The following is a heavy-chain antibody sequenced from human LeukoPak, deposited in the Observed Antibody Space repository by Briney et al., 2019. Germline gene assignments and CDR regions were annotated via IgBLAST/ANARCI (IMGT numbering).Heavy chain of an antibody. CDR2: IYASGNT. CDR1: GGSISSYY. Sequence: SETLSLTCTVSGGSISSYYWSWIRQPAGRRLEWSGRIYASGNTNYNPSLKSRVTMSVDTSKNQFSLNLSSVTAADTAVYYCARTNGELDYYYYGMDVWGQGTMVTVSS. D-gene: IGHD3-10*01. J-gene: IGHJ6*02. CDR3: ARTNGELDYYYYGMDV. V-gene: IGHV4-4*07.